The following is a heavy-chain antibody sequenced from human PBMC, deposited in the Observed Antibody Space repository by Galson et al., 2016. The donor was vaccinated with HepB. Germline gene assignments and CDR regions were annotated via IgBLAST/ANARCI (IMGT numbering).Heavy chain of an antibody. CDR3: ARGVGLHSTSAAFDF. Sequence: SVKVSCKASGHTFTSDAIHWLRQAPGQRPEWMGWINVENGHTKYSQKFQGRVTITRDTSASTAFMELSRLRSEDTSVYYCARGVGLHSTSAAFDFWGQGTLVTVSS. D-gene: IGHD6-6*01. CDR1: GHTFTSDA. J-gene: IGHJ4*02. CDR2: INVENGHT. V-gene: IGHV1-3*01.